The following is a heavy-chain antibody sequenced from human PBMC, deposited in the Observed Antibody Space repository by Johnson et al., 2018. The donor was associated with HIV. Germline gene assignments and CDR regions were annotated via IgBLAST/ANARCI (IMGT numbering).Heavy chain of an antibody. CDR3: ARNSRNDAFDI. V-gene: IGHV3-30*04. CDR1: RFTFSSYA. CDR2: ISYDGSYK. D-gene: IGHD2/OR15-2a*01. J-gene: IGHJ3*02. Sequence: VQLVESGGGVVRPGGSLRLSCVASRFTFSSYAMHWVRQAPGKGLEWVAVISYDGSYKYYADSVKGRFTISRDNSKNTLYLHMNSLRAEDTAVYSCARNSRNDAFDIWGQGTMVTVSS.